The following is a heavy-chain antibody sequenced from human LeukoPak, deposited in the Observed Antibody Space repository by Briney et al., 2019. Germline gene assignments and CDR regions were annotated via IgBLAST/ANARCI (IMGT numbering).Heavy chain of an antibody. CDR2: IDPNSGGA. CDR1: GYIFTDYC. J-gene: IGHJ6*02. CDR3: ARSRTPFYYYGMHV. Sequence: VASVKVSCKASGYIFTDYCLHWIRQAPGQGLEWMGRIDPNSGGAHHAVKFQGRATLTRDTSISAVYMDLSSLNSDDTAIYYCARSRTPFYYYGMHVWGLGTSLTVSS. V-gene: IGHV1-2*06. D-gene: IGHD1-1*01.